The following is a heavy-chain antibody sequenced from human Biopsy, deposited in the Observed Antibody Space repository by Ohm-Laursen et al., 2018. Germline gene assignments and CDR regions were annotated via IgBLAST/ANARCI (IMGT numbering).Heavy chain of an antibody. Sequence: GTLSLTCTVSGGSVSSGLHYWSWLRQPPGKGLEWIGYIHYTGSTNYNPSLNSRVTISVDTSKNQFSLRLNSVTAADTAVYYCARATNSTGWPYYYYGMDVWGQGTTVTVSS. CDR2: IHYTGST. D-gene: IGHD2/OR15-2a*01. CDR1: GGSVSSGLHY. CDR3: ARATNSTGWPYYYYGMDV. J-gene: IGHJ6*02. V-gene: IGHV4-61*01.